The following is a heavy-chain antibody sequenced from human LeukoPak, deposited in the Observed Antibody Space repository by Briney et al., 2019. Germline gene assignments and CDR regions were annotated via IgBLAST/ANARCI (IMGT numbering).Heavy chain of an antibody. V-gene: IGHV3-23*01. J-gene: IGHJ4*02. CDR2: ITGSGDST. CDR1: GFTFNSYA. Sequence: GGSLRLSCAASGFTFNSYAMTWVRQAPGRGLEWVSVITGSGDSTYYADSVKGRFTISRGNSKNTLYLQMNSLRAEDTGIYYCAKDRVCSGGSCYFDYWGQGTLVTVSS. CDR3: AKDRVCSGGSCYFDY. D-gene: IGHD2-15*01.